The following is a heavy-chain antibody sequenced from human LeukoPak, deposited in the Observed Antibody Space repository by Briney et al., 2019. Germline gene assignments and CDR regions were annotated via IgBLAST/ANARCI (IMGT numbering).Heavy chain of an antibody. CDR2: IRYDGSNK. CDR1: GFTFSNYG. D-gene: IGHD3-22*01. Sequence: GGSLRLSCAASGFTFSNYGMDWVRQAPGKGLEWVAFIRYDGSNKYYADSVKGRFTLSRENSKNTLYMQMNSLRAEDTAVYYCAKDSRMMVVFITGKGTEFDYWGQGALVTVSS. CDR3: AKDSRMMVVFITGKGTEFDY. V-gene: IGHV3-30*02. J-gene: IGHJ4*02.